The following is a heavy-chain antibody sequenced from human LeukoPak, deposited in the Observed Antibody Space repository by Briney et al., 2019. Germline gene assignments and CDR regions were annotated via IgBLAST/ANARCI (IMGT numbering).Heavy chain of an antibody. CDR1: GFTFDDYG. CDR3: ARDRGDCSSTSCYPLADY. CDR2: INWNGGST. J-gene: IGHJ4*02. V-gene: IGHV3-20*04. Sequence: GGSLRLSCAASGFTFDDYGMSWVRHAPGKGLGWVSGINWNGGSTGYADSVKGRFTISRDNARNSLYLQMNSLRAEDTALYYCARDRGDCSSTSCYPLADYWGQGTLVTVSS. D-gene: IGHD2-2*03.